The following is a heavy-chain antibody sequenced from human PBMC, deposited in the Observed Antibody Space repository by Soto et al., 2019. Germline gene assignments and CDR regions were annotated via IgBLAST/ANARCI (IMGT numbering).Heavy chain of an antibody. CDR1: GGTFSSYT. J-gene: IGHJ5*02. V-gene: IGHV1-69*02. D-gene: IGHD3-9*01. CDR3: ARGLNYDILTAHGNWFDP. CDR2: IIPILGIA. Sequence: ASVKVSCKASGGTFSSYTISWVRQAPGQGLEWMGRIIPILGIANYAQKFQGRVTITADKSTSTAYMELSSLRSEDTAVYYCARGLNYDILTAHGNWFDPWGQGTLVTVSS.